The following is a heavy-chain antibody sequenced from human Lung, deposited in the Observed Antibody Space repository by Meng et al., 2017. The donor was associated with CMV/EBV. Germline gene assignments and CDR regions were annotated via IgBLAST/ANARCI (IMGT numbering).Heavy chain of an antibody. V-gene: IGHV1-69*05. Sequence: SXXVSXKASGGTFSSYAISWVRQAPGQGLEWMGGIIPIFGTANYAQKFQGRVTITTDEYTSTAYLELSSLRSEDTGVYYCARSIVVRGSLPRNKMDVWGQGXTVTVSS. CDR1: GGTFSSYA. D-gene: IGHD3-10*01. CDR3: ARSIVVRGSLPRNKMDV. J-gene: IGHJ6*02. CDR2: IIPIFGTA.